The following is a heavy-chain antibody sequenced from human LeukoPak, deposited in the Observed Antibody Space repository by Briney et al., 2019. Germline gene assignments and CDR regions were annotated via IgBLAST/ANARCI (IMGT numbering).Heavy chain of an antibody. V-gene: IGHV4-39*07. CDR2: MYYSGST. CDR1: GGSTSRSSYY. J-gene: IGHJ6*03. D-gene: IGHD3-9*01. CDR3: ARVLRYFDWFTYYYYYYMDV. Sequence: PSETLSLNCTVSGGSTSRSSYYWGWIRQPPGKGLEWIGSMYYSGSTFYNPSLKSRVTILVDTSKNQFSLKLSSVTAADTAVYYCARVLRYFDWFTYYYYYYMDVWGKGTTVTISS.